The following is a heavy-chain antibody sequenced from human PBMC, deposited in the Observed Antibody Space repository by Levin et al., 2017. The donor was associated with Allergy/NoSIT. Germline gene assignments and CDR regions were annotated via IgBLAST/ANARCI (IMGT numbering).Heavy chain of an antibody. Sequence: GESLKISCAASGFTFSSYAMHWVRQAPGKGPEWVAFISFDGSDKYFADSVRGRFTISRDNSKNTLYLQMNSLRPQDTAVYSCARVARDNGYFDYWGQGTLVTVSS. V-gene: IGHV3-30*04. CDR2: ISFDGSDK. D-gene: IGHD4/OR15-4a*01. CDR3: ARVARDNGYFDY. CDR1: GFTFSSYA. J-gene: IGHJ4*02.